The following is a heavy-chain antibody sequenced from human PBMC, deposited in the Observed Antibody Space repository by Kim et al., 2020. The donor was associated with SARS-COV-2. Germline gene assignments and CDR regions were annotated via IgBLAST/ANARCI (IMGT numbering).Heavy chain of an antibody. Sequence: SQEFKGRVTITRDTSASTAYMELSSLRSEDTAVYYCARIRYSSGWYSFDYWGQGTLVTVSS. D-gene: IGHD6-19*01. CDR3: ARIRYSSGWYSFDY. V-gene: IGHV1-3*01. J-gene: IGHJ4*02.